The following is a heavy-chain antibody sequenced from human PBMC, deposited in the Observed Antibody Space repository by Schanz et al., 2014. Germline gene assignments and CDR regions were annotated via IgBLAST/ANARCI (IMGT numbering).Heavy chain of an antibody. D-gene: IGHD1-1*01. Sequence: EMQLLESGGGLIQPGGSLRLSCAASGFTFSSHWMHWVRQDPGKGLVWVARINSVGSNTDYADSVKGRFTISRDNAKNSLYLEMNSLRAEDTALYYCARDRRNADLDYWGQGTLVTVSS. CDR1: GFTFSSHW. J-gene: IGHJ4*02. CDR2: INSVGSNT. CDR3: ARDRRNADLDY. V-gene: IGHV3-74*01.